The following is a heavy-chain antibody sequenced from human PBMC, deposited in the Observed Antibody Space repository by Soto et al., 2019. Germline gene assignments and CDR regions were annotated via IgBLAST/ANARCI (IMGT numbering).Heavy chain of an antibody. D-gene: IGHD2-15*01. Sequence: GGSLRLSCAASGFTFSSYSMNWDRQAPGKGLEWVAVISYDRNNKYYADSVRGRSTISRDNSKNTLYLEMNGLRPDDTSVYYCARGMGGRVYYYYFGMDVWGPGTTVTVSS. CDR2: ISYDRNNK. V-gene: IGHV3-30*03. CDR1: GFTFSSYS. J-gene: IGHJ6*02. CDR3: ARGMGGRVYYYYFGMDV.